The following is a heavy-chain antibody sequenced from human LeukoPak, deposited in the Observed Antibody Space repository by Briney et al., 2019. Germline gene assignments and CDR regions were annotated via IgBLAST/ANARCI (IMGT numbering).Heavy chain of an antibody. V-gene: IGHV3-30*18. CDR2: ISNDGNNK. J-gene: IGHJ5*02. CDR1: GLTFSTYG. Sequence: PGGSLRLSCAASGLTFSTYGMHWVRQAPGKGLEWVALISNDGNNKYYADSVKGRFTISRDNSMNTLYLQMNSLRAEDTAVYHCGKDFGNRGYDHWGQGTLVTVSS. CDR3: GKDFGNRGYDH. D-gene: IGHD3-22*01.